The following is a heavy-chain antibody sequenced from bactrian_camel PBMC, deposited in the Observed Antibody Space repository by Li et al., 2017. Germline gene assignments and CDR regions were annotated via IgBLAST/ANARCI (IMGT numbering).Heavy chain of an antibody. J-gene: IGHJ4*01. CDR3: AAGPICGSWLVFPY. D-gene: IGHD6*01. Sequence: QLVESGGGSVQAGGSLRLSCAASGFSFSNHYVSWVRQAPGKGLEWVSNVNEDGGRTYYADSVKGQFTISKDNAKNTLYLQMNSLKPEDTGRFYCAAGPICGSWLVFPYWGQGTQVT. CDR1: GFSFSNHY. V-gene: IGHV3S28*01. CDR2: VNEDGGRT.